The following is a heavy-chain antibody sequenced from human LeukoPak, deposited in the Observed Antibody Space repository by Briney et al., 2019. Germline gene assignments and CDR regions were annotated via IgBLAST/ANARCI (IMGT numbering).Heavy chain of an antibody. Sequence: GGSLRLSCAASGFTFSSYAMSWVRQAPGKGLEWVSAISGSGGSTYYADSVKGRFTISRDNSKNTLYLQMNSLRAEDTAVYYCAKSPAAHAHYYYYYMDVWGKGTTVTVSS. CDR2: ISGSGGST. CDR1: GFTFSSYA. D-gene: IGHD2-2*01. J-gene: IGHJ6*03. CDR3: AKSPAAHAHYYYYYMDV. V-gene: IGHV3-23*01.